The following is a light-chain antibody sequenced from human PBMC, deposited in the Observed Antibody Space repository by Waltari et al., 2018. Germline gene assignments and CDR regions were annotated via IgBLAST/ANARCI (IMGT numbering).Light chain of an antibody. J-gene: IGLJ3*02. CDR2: AVS. Sequence: QSALTQPASVSGSPGQSITISCTGTSSDIGTYYYFPWYQQLPGKAPKVMIYAVSNRPSGVSNRFAASKSGNTASLTISGLQAEDEADYYCSSYTSTDTWVFGGGTKLTVL. CDR1: SSDIGTYYY. CDR3: SSYTSTDTWV. V-gene: IGLV2-14*03.